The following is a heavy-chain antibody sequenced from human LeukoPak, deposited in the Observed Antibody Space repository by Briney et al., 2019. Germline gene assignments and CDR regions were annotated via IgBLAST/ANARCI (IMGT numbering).Heavy chain of an antibody. J-gene: IGHJ4*02. Sequence: PGGSLRLSCAASGFTFSNYAMHWVRQAPGKGLQYVSDISSNGGSTYHADSVKGRFTISRDNSKNTLYLQMGSLRAEDMAVYYCARAKAYFFDYWGQGTLVTVSS. V-gene: IGHV3-64*02. CDR2: ISSNGGST. CDR1: GFTFSNYA. CDR3: ARAKAYFFDY.